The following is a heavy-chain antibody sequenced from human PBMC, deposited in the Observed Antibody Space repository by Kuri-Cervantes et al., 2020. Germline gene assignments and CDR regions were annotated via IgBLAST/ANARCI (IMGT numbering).Heavy chain of an antibody. J-gene: IGHJ4*02. CDR2: IIPNSGGT. V-gene: IGHV1-2*04. D-gene: IGHD2-15*01. CDR1: GGTFSSYA. CDR3: ARGSGGSVGDY. Sequence: ASVKVSCKASGGTFSSYAISWVRQAPGQGLEWMGGIIPNSGGTNYAQKFQGWVTMTRDTSISTAYMELSRLRSDDTAVYYCARGSGGSVGDYWGQGTLVTVSS.